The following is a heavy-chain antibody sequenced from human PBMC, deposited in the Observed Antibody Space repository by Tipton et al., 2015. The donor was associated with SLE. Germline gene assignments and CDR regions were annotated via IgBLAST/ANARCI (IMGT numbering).Heavy chain of an antibody. D-gene: IGHD1-1*01. J-gene: IGHJ3*02. CDR2: INNSGST. CDR1: GGSFSGYY. V-gene: IGHV4-34*01. Sequence: TLSLTCAVYGGSFSGYYWSWIRQPPGKGLEWIGEINNSGSTNYNPSLKSRVTISVDTSKNQFSLKLSSVTAADTAVYYCARGGVNLSAAGDAFDIWGQGTMVTVSS. CDR3: ARGGVNLSAAGDAFDI.